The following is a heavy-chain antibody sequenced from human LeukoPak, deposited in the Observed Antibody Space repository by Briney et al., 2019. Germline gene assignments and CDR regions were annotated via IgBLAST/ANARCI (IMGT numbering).Heavy chain of an antibody. V-gene: IGHV3-23*01. CDR3: ARSNTFGGVIVQYYFDY. Sequence: PGGSLRLSCAASGFTFSSYAMSWVRQAPGKGLEWVSAISGSGGSTYYADSVKGRFTISRDNAKNSLYLQMNSLRAEDTAVYYCARSNTFGGVIVQYYFDYWGQGTLVTVSS. J-gene: IGHJ4*02. CDR2: ISGSGGST. D-gene: IGHD3-16*02. CDR1: GFTFSSYA.